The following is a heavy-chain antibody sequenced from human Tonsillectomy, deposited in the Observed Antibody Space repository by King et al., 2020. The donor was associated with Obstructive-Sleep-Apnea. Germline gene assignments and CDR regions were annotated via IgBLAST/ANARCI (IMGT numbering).Heavy chain of an antibody. V-gene: IGHV2-70*15. CDR2: IDWDDDK. D-gene: IGHD3-22*01. CDR3: ARTPYYASSGWTWYFDL. CDR1: GFSLSTGGMC. Sequence: VTLKESGPALVKPTQTLTLTCTFSGFSLSTGGMCVSWIRQPPGKALEWLARIDWDDDKYYSTSLKTRLTISKDSSKNQVVLKMTNMDPVDTGTYYCARTPYYASSGWTWYFDLWGRGTLVTVSS. J-gene: IGHJ2*01.